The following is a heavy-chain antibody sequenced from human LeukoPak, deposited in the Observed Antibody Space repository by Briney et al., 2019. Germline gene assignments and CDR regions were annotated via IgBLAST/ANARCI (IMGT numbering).Heavy chain of an antibody. D-gene: IGHD5-24*01. CDR3: ARVEMATIVPDY. V-gene: IGHV4-39*01. CDR1: GGSISSSGYY. J-gene: IGHJ4*02. Sequence: PSETLSLTCTVSGGSISSSGYYWGWIRQPPGKGLEWIGRIYFSGSTSYNPTLESRVTISVDTSKNQFSLKLSSVTAADTAVYYCARVEMATIVPDYWGQGTLVTVSS. CDR2: IYFSGST.